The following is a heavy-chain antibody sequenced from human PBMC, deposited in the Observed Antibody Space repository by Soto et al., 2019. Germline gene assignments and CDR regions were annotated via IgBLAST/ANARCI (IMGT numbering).Heavy chain of an antibody. Sequence: PGGSLRLSCAASGFTFSSYAMSWVRQAPGKGLEWVSTISDSGNSTYSAGSVKGRFTISRDNSKNTLYLQMNSLRAEDTAVYYCARDSYGDPLWGQGDFHYWGQGTLLPVSS. D-gene: IGHD4-17*01. V-gene: IGHV3-23*01. CDR1: GFTFSSYA. CDR3: ARDSYGDPLWGQGDFHY. J-gene: IGHJ4*02. CDR2: ISDSGNST.